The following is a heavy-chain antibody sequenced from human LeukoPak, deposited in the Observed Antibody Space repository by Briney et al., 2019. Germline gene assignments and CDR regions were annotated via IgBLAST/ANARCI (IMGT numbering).Heavy chain of an antibody. V-gene: IGHV3-30*02. D-gene: IGHD2-21*01. CDR3: AKFSSLWSSADYLADS. Sequence: PGGSLRLSCAASGFTFSSYGMHWVRQAPGKGLEWVAFIRYDGSNKYYTDSVKGRFTISRDNSKNTLYLQMSSLRTEDTAVYYCAKFSSLWSSADYLADSWGQGTLVSVSS. CDR2: IRYDGSNK. CDR1: GFTFSSYG. J-gene: IGHJ4*02.